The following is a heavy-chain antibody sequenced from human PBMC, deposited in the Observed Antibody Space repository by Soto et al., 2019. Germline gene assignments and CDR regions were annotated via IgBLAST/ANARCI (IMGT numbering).Heavy chain of an antibody. Sequence: EVQLVQSGAEVKKPGESLRISCKGSGYSFTSYWISWVRQMPGKGLEWRGRIDPSDSYTNYSPSFQGHVTISADKSISTADLQCSSLKASDTAMYYCARLQAAAGGNDLTFDYWGQGTLVTVSS. CDR3: ARLQAAAGGNDLTFDY. CDR2: IDPSDSYT. J-gene: IGHJ4*02. D-gene: IGHD6-13*01. V-gene: IGHV5-10-1*01. CDR1: GYSFTSYW.